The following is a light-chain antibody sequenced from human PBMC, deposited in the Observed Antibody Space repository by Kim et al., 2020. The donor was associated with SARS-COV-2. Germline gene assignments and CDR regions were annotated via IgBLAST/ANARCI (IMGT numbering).Light chain of an antibody. V-gene: IGLV3-19*01. Sequence: VALGQTVRITCQGDSIRSYYATWYQQRPGQDPILVIYDKNNRPSGIPDRFSGSSSGNTASVTITGTQAGDEADYYCNSRDSNNNVLFGGGTRLTVL. CDR3: NSRDSNNNVL. J-gene: IGLJ2*01. CDR2: DKN. CDR1: SIRSYY.